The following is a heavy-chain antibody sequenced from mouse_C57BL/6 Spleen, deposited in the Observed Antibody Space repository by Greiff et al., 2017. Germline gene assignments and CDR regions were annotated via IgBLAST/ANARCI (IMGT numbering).Heavy chain of an antibody. J-gene: IGHJ3*01. CDR3: ARVQTGNGFAY. V-gene: IGHV5-16*01. CDR1: GFTFSDYY. Sequence: EVMLVVSEGGLVQPGSSMKLSCTASGFTFSDYYMAWVRQVPEKGLEWVANINYDGSSTYYLDSLKSRFIISRDNAKNILYLQMSSLKSEDTATYYCARVQTGNGFAYWGQGTLVTVSA. CDR2: INYDGSST. D-gene: IGHD4-1*01.